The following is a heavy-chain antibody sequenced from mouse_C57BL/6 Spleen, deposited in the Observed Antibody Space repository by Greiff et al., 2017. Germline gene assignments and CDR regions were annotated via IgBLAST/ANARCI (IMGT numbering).Heavy chain of an antibody. CDR1: GYAFSSSW. CDR2: IYPGDGDT. CDR3: AGGYGSSPSEYFDV. D-gene: IGHD1-1*01. J-gene: IGHJ1*03. Sequence: QVQLQQSGPELVKPGASVKISCKASGYAFSSSWMNWVKQRPGKGLEWIGRIYPGDGDTNYTGKFKGKATLTADKSSSTAYKQLSSLTSEDSAVYFCAGGYGSSPSEYFDVWGTGTTVTVSS. V-gene: IGHV1-82*01.